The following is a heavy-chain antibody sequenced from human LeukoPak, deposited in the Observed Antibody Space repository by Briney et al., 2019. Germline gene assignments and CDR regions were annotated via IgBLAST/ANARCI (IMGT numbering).Heavy chain of an antibody. CDR1: GFTFDDYA. Sequence: PGRSLRLSCAASGFTFDDYAMHWVRQAPGKGLEWVSGISWNSGSIGYADSVKGRFTISRDNAKNSLYLQMNSLRAEDMALYYCAKGADSEPTGFDYWGQGTLVTVSS. D-gene: IGHD4-17*01. J-gene: IGHJ4*02. CDR2: ISWNSGSI. CDR3: AKGADSEPTGFDY. V-gene: IGHV3-9*03.